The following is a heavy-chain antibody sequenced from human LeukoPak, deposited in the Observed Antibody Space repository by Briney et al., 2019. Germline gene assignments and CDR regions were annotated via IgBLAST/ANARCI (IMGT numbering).Heavy chain of an antibody. D-gene: IGHD6-13*01. J-gene: IGHJ4*02. CDR2: VYRGGNT. CDR3: ARGLPAAGNTYDY. Sequence: GGSLRLSCAASGFTVSSTYMSWVRQAPGEGLEWVSSVYRGGNTFYADSVKGRFTISGDNSNNAVYPQMNSLRAEDTAVYYCARGLPAAGNTYDYWGQGTLVTVSS. V-gene: IGHV3-53*01. CDR1: GFTVSSTY.